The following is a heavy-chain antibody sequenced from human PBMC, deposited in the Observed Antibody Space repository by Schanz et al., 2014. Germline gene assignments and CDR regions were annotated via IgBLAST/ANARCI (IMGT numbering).Heavy chain of an antibody. Sequence: QVQLLQSGAEVKKPGASVKVSCKASGYTFTGYYMHWVRQAPGQGLEWMGRINPNSGGTNYAQKFQGRVTMTKDTAISTAYMELSSLRSDDTAVYYCARELRLEYYFDYWGQGTQVTVS. V-gene: IGHV1-2*02. CDR1: GYTFTGYY. CDR3: ARELRLEYYFDY. D-gene: IGHD4-17*01. J-gene: IGHJ4*02. CDR2: INPNSGGT.